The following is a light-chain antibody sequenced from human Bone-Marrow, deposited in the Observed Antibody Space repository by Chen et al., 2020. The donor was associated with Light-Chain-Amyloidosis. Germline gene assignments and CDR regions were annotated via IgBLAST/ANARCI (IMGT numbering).Light chain of an antibody. CDR1: NIGSTS. CDR2: DDS. V-gene: IGLV3-21*02. J-gene: IGLJ3*02. Sequence: SYVLTQPSSVSVAPGQTATSACGGNNIGSTSVHWYQQTPGQAPLLVVYDDSDRRAGIPERLSGTNGVTTATRTISRVEAGDEADYYCLVWDRSSDRPVFGGGTKLTVL. CDR3: LVWDRSSDRPV.